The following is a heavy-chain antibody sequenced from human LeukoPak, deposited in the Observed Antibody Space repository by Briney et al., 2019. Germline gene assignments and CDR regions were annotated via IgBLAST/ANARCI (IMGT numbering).Heavy chain of an antibody. CDR2: HYQSGAN. CDR1: GGTIDSLNW. V-gene: IGHV4-4*02. Sequence: SETLSLICAVSGGTIDSLNWWSRVRQAPGKGLEWIGEHYQSGANHYNPSLERRVAISIDKSTNKFYLTMNSVTAADTAISDCAKEQGRAHCGLPVAFDVWGQGALVTVSS. D-gene: IGHD2-21*02. J-gene: IGHJ3*01. CDR3: AKEQGRAHCGLPVAFDV.